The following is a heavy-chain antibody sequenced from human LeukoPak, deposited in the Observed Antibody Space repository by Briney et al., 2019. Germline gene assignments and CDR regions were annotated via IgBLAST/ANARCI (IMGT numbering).Heavy chain of an antibody. D-gene: IGHD3-9*01. Sequence: GGSLRLSCAASGFTFSSYGMHWVRQAPGKGLEWVAFIRYDGSNKYYADSVKGRFTISRDNSKNTLYLQMNSLRAEDTAVYYCARSYYDILTGYLYAFDIWGQGTMVTVSS. CDR2: IRYDGSNK. J-gene: IGHJ3*02. CDR1: GFTFSSYG. CDR3: ARSYYDILTGYLYAFDI. V-gene: IGHV3-30*02.